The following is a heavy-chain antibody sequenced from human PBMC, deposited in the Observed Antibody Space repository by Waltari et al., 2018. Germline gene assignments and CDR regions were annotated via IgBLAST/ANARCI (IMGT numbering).Heavy chain of an antibody. J-gene: IGHJ3*02. CDR3: AREGNCYSGGGRRCKENAFDI. CDR2: ISYDGTNK. D-gene: IGHD2-15*01. CDR1: GFAFSSYA. Sequence: QVQLVESGGGVVQPGRSLRLSCAASGFAFSSYAMHWVRQAPGKGLEWVAVISYDGTNKYYADSVKGRVTISRANSKNTLYLQMNSLRAEDTAVFYCAREGNCYSGGGRRCKENAFDIWGQGTMVIVSS. V-gene: IGHV3-30*01.